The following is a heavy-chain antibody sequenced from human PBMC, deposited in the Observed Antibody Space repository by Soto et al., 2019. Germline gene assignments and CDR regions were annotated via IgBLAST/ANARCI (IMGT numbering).Heavy chain of an antibody. V-gene: IGHV1-8*01. Sequence: QVQLVQSGAEVKKPGASVKVSCKASGYSFTSYDMNWVRQATGQGLEWVGWMNPNSGNTGYAQKFQGRVTMTRDTSIGTAYMELTSLKSEDTAVYYCARGGFVEQQFYSWGQGTLVTVPS. CDR1: GYSFTSYD. CDR3: ARGGFVEQQFYS. J-gene: IGHJ4*02. CDR2: MNPNSGNT. D-gene: IGHD6-13*01.